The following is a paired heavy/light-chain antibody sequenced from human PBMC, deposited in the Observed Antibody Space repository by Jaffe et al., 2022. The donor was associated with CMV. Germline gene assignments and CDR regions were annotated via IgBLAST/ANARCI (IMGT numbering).Heavy chain of an antibody. Sequence: EVQLVESGGGLVQPGGSLRLSCGASGFTFSTYEMSWVRQAPGKGLEWVSYISSSGDSIFYADSVKGRFTISRDNAKNSLYLQMNSLRAEDTAVYYCAREGGPYGTNFEYWGQGTLVSVSS. CDR3: AREGGPYGTNFEY. CDR2: ISSSGDSI. D-gene: IGHD2-2*01. CDR1: GFTFSTYE. J-gene: IGHJ4*02. V-gene: IGHV3-48*03.
Light chain of an antibody. J-gene: IGLJ2*01. CDR2: TNY. CDR1: SSNIGSNT. CDR3: AGWDDSLKGVV. Sequence: QSVLTQPPSASGTPGQRVTISCSGSSSNIGSNTVSWYQQLPGTAPKLLIYTNYQRPSGVPDRFSGSKSGASASLAISGLQSEDEADYYCAGWDDSLKGVVFGGGTKLTVL. V-gene: IGLV1-44*01.